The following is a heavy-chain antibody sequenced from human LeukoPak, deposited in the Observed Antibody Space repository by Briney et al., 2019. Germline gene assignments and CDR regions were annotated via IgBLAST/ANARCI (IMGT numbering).Heavy chain of an antibody. CDR3: ARNMGDY. V-gene: IGHV3-7*04. CDR1: GFTFSSYF. CDR2: INQDGTEK. J-gene: IGHJ4*02. D-gene: IGHD2/OR15-2a*01. Sequence: GGSLRLSCAASGFTFSSYFMTWVRQAPGKGLEWVANINQDGTEKNYVDSVKGRFTISRDNAKNSLYLQMNSLRAEDTAVYYCARNMGDYWGQGTLVTVSS.